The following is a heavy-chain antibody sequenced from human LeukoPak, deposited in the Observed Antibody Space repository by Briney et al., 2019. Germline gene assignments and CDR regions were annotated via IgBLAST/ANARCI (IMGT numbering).Heavy chain of an antibody. J-gene: IGHJ3*02. V-gene: IGHV5-51*01. CDR3: ARQADSSGYYDAFDI. D-gene: IGHD3-22*01. CDR1: GYSFTSYW. Sequence: GESLKISCKGSGYSFTSYWIGWVRQMPGKGLEWMGIIYPGDSDTRYSPSFQGQVTISDDKSISTAYLQWSSLKASDTAMYYCARQADSSGYYDAFDIWGQGTMVTVSS. CDR2: IYPGDSDT.